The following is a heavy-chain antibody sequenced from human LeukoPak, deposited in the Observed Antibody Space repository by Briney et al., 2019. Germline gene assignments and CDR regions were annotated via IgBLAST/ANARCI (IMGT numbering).Heavy chain of an antibody. CDR1: GGSISSYY. V-gene: IGHV4-59*08. CDR2: ISDIGST. J-gene: IGHJ4*02. Sequence: SETLSFTCTVSGGSISSYYWSWIRQPPGKGLEWIAYISDIGSTNYNPSLKSRVTISLDTSKNQFSLKLSSVTAADTAVYYCAGHHPRNTVDFWGQGTLVTVSS. CDR3: AGHHPRNTVDF. D-gene: IGHD2-8*02.